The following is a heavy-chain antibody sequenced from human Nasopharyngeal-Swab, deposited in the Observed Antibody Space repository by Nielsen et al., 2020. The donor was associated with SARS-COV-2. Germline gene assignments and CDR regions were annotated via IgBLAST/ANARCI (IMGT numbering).Heavy chain of an antibody. D-gene: IGHD4-17*01. CDR3: ARARGAYGDYYYYYYTDV. V-gene: IGHV6-1*01. CDR2: TYYRSKWYN. J-gene: IGHJ6*03. CDR1: GDRVSSSSAA. Sequence: SQTLSLTCAISGDRVSSSSAAWNWIRQSPSRGLEWLGRTYYRSKWYNDYAVSVKSRITINPDTSKNQFSLHLNSVTPEDTAVYYCARARGAYGDYYYYYYTDVWGKGTTATVSS.